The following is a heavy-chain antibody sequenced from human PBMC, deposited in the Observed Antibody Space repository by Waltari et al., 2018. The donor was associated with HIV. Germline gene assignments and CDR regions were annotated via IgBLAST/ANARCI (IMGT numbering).Heavy chain of an antibody. Sequence: EVQMLESGGGLVQPVGSLRLSCAPPWFIFGNSALRWVRQAPGKGLEWVSTIRSIGDTTYYADSVKGRFTTTRANSKDTLYLQMNSLRAEDTAVYYCAKDSMGAIDVEDYFDFWGQGTLVTVSS. CDR3: AKDSMGAIDVEDYFDF. CDR2: IRSIGDTT. D-gene: IGHD1-26*01. V-gene: IGHV3-23*01. J-gene: IGHJ4*02. CDR1: WFIFGNSA.